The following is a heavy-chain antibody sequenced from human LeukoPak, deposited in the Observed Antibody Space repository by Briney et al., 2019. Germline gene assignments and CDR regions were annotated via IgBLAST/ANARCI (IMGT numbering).Heavy chain of an antibody. J-gene: IGHJ4*02. V-gene: IGHV3-21*01. CDR2: ISSSSSYI. Sequence: GGSLRLSCAASGFTFSSYSMNWVRQAPGKGLEWVSSISSSSSYIYYADSVKGRFTISGDNAKNSLYPQMNSLRAEDTAVYYCAREEGYCSGGSCYSSYWGQGTLVTVSS. CDR3: AREEGYCSGGSCYSSY. CDR1: GFTFSSYS. D-gene: IGHD2-15*01.